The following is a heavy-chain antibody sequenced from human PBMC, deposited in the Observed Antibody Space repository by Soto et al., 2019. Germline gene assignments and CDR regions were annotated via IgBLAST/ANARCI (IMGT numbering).Heavy chain of an antibody. CDR1: GGTFSSYA. Sequence: QVQLVQSGAEVKKPGSSVKVSCKASGGTFSSYAISWVRQAPGQGLEWVGGIIPIFGTANYAQQFQGRVTITADESTSTAYMELSSLRSEDTAVYYCARWDFKRWLQHAAFDYWGQGTLVTVSS. D-gene: IGHD5-18*01. J-gene: IGHJ4*02. CDR2: IIPIFGTA. V-gene: IGHV1-69*01. CDR3: ARWDFKRWLQHAAFDY.